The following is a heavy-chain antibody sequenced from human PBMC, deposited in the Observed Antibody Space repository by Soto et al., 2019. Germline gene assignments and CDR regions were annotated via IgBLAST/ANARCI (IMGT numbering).Heavy chain of an antibody. CDR1: GYTFTRSG. V-gene: IGHV1-18*01. CDR2: ISTYNGDT. CDR3: AREGVAPYYSYGMDV. J-gene: IGHJ6*02. D-gene: IGHD5-12*01. Sequence: GASVKVSCKASGYTFTRSGISWVRQAPGQGLEWMGWISTYNGDTNYAQTFQGRVTMTTDTSTSTVHMEVRSLRSDDTAVYYCAREGVAPYYSYGMDVWGQGTPVT.